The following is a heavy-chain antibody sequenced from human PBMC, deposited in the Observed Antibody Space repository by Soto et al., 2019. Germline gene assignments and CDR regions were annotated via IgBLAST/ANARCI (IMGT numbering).Heavy chain of an antibody. CDR1: GSTFSGYG. CDR2: ISYDGSK. Sequence: GGSLRLSCAASGSTFSGYGMHWVRQAPGTGLEWVAVISYDGSKYYADSVKGRFTISRDNSKNTLYLQINSLRPEDTAVYYCAKDFTPWFGDYFYYYGMDVWGQGTTVTVYS. J-gene: IGHJ6*02. V-gene: IGHV3-30*18. D-gene: IGHD3-10*01. CDR3: AKDFTPWFGDYFYYYGMDV.